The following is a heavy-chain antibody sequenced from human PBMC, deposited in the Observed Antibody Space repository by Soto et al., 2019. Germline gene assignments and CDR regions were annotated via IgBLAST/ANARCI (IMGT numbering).Heavy chain of an antibody. CDR3: ARDSRPLYGSGWDY. D-gene: IGHD3-10*01. CDR1: GFTFSSYS. J-gene: IGHJ4*02. Sequence: EVQLVESGGGLVKPGGSLRLSCAASGFTFSSYSMNWVRQAAGKGLEWVSSISSSSSYIYYADSVKGRFTISRDNAKNSLYLQMNSLRAEDTAVYYCARDSRPLYGSGWDYWGQGTLVTVSS. CDR2: ISSSSSYI. V-gene: IGHV3-21*01.